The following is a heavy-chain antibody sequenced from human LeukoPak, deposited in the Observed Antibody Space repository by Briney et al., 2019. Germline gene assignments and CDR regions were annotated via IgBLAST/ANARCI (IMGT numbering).Heavy chain of an antibody. CDR1: GGTFSSYA. CDR3: AREEMATKSRYYYYMDV. V-gene: IGHV1-69*13. CDR2: IIPIFGTA. Sequence: GASVKVSCKASGGTFSSYAISWVRQAPGQGLEWTGGIIPIFGTANYAQKFQGRVTITADESTSTAYMELSSLRSEDTAVYYCAREEMATKSRYYYYMDVWGKGATVTISS. D-gene: IGHD5-24*01. J-gene: IGHJ6*03.